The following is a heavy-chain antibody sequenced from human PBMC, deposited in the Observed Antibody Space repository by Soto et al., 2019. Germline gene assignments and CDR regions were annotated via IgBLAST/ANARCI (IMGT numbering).Heavy chain of an antibody. D-gene: IGHD3-10*01. CDR2: IYYSGST. CDR3: ARSGNTLIRGVIINWFDP. V-gene: IGHV4-31*03. Sequence: SETLSLTCTVSGGSISSGGYYWSWIRQHPGKGLEWIGYIYYSGSTYYNPSLKSRVTISVDTSKNQFSLKLSSVTAADTAVYYCARSGNTLIRGVIINWFDPWGQGTLVTVSS. J-gene: IGHJ5*02. CDR1: GGSISSGGYY.